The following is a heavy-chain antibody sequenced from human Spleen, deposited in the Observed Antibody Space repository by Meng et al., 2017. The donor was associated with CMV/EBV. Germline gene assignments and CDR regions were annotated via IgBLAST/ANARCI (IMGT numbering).Heavy chain of an antibody. V-gene: IGHV4-34*01. Sequence: QAQLQQWGEGLLKPSETLSLTCSVYGGSFSGYYWSWIRQPPGKGLEWIGEINHSGSTNYNPSLKSRVTISVDTSKNQFSLKLSSVTAADTAVYYCARGTLDPYYFDYWGQGTLVTVSS. CDR1: GGSFSGYY. J-gene: IGHJ4*02. D-gene: IGHD1-1*01. CDR3: ARGTLDPYYFDY. CDR2: INHSGST.